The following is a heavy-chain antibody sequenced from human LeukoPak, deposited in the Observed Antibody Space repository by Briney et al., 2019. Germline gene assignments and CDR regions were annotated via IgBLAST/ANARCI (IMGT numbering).Heavy chain of an antibody. CDR1: GYTFTGYY. D-gene: IGHD4-17*01. Sequence: ASVKVSCKASGYTFTGYYMHWVRQAPGQGLEWMGWINPNSGGTNYAQKFQGRVTMTRDTSISTAYMELSRLRSDDTAVYYCARDDHISTVTNWFDPWGQGTLVTVSS. J-gene: IGHJ5*02. V-gene: IGHV1-2*02. CDR2: INPNSGGT. CDR3: ARDDHISTVTNWFDP.